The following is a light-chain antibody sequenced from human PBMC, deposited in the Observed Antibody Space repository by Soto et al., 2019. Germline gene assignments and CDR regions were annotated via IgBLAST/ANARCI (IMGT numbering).Light chain of an antibody. CDR2: EVS. J-gene: IGLJ2*01. Sequence: QSALTQPASVSGSPGQSITIPCTGTSSDIGGYNYVSWYQQHPGKAPKLMIYEVSSRPSGVSNRFSGSKSGNTASVTISGLQAEDEADYYCSSYTSSSSLVVFGGGTKLT. CDR1: SSDIGGYNY. CDR3: SSYTSSSSLVV. V-gene: IGLV2-14*01.